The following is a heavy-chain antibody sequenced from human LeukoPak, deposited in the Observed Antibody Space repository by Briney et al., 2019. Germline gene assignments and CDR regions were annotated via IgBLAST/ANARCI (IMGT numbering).Heavy chain of an antibody. CDR3: ARRALIMWDLDAFDI. D-gene: IGHD2-21*01. V-gene: IGHV1-2*02. CDR2: INPKNGGT. CDR1: GYTFTDYR. J-gene: IGHJ3*02. Sequence: ASVKVSCKASGYTFTDYRIHGVRQAPGQGLEWMGWINPKNGGTNAAQKFQGRVSMTRDTSSNTAYMVLSRLRSDDTAVYYCARRALIMWDLDAFDIWGQGTMVTVSS.